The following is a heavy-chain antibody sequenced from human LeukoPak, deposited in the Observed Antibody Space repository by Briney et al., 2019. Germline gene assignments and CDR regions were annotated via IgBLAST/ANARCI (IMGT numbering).Heavy chain of an antibody. CDR1: GGTFSNYA. V-gene: IGHV1-2*02. CDR2: ITPETGGT. D-gene: IGHD1-26*01. Sequence: ASVKVSCKASGGTFSNYAISWVRQAPGQGLEWMGWITPETGGTNYAQRFEGRVTMTRDTSITTAYMALSRVRYDDTAVYYCAREERESGGMDVWGQGTTVTASS. J-gene: IGHJ6*02. CDR3: AREERESGGMDV.